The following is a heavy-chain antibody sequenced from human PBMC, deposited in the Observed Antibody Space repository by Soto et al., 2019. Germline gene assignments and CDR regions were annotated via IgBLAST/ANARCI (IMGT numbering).Heavy chain of an antibody. J-gene: IGHJ4*02. CDR1: GGSFSDHH. Sequence: QVQLQQWGAGLLKPSETLSLTCGVYGGSFSDHHWSWIRQPPGKGLEWIGEINHSGSTNYNPSLKSRVTISVDKSKNQFSLKLSSVTAADTAVYYCASQDCSGGSCFDYWGQGTLVTVSS. D-gene: IGHD2-15*01. CDR3: ASQDCSGGSCFDY. V-gene: IGHV4-34*01. CDR2: INHSGST.